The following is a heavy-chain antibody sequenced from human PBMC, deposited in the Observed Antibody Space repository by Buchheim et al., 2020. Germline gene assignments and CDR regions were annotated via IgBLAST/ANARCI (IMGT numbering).Heavy chain of an antibody. V-gene: IGHV3-74*01. CDR3: ARDLITMVRGVTNYGMDV. Sequence: EVQLVESGGGLVQPGGSLRLSCAASGFTFSSYWMHWVRQAPGKGLVWVSRINSDGSSTSYADSVKGRFTISRENAKNTLYLQMNSLRAEDTAVYYCARDLITMVRGVTNYGMDVWGQGTT. CDR1: GFTFSSYW. CDR2: INSDGSST. D-gene: IGHD3-10*01. J-gene: IGHJ6*02.